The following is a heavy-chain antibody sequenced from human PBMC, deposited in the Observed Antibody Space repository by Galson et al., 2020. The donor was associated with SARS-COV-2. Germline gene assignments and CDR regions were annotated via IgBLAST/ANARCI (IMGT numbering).Heavy chain of an antibody. V-gene: IGHV3-53*01. CDR2: IYIDGST. Sequence: GGSLRLSCAASGFSVSSNYMIWVRQAPGKGLEWVSVIYIDGSTYNADSVKGRLTFSRDNSKNTLYLQMNSLRTEDTAFYYCARDGGHAYGSVWFDRWGQGALVTVSS. CDR1: GFSVSSNY. D-gene: IGHD3-10*01. CDR3: ARDGGHAYGSVWFDR. J-gene: IGHJ5*02.